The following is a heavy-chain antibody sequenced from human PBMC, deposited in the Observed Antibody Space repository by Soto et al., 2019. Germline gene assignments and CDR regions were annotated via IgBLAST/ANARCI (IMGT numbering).Heavy chain of an antibody. D-gene: IGHD4-17*01. CDR3: VRVLSPPFYGDYGIQGEDYFDY. CDR1: GFTFSSYS. CDR2: ISSSSSTI. V-gene: IGHV3-48*01. Sequence: GGSLRLSCAASGFTFSSYSMNWVRQAPGKGLEWVSYISSSSSTIYYADSVKGRFTISRDNAKNSLYLQMNSLRAEDTAVYYCVRVLSPPFYGDYGIQGEDYFDYWGQGTPVTAPQ. J-gene: IGHJ4*02.